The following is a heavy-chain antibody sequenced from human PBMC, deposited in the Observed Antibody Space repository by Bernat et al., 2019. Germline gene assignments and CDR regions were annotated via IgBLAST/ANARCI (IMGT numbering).Heavy chain of an antibody. Sequence: QMQLEESGPGLLKPSETLSLNCSVSGGSISITSYYWGWVRQPPGEGLEWMGTVYYSGTTNFSPSLKSRATISVDTSKNQFSLKLSSVTATDTAVYYCARRGGVTTDYYYLDVWGKGTTVTVSS. CDR2: VYYSGTT. D-gene: IGHD4-17*01. CDR1: GGSISITSYY. J-gene: IGHJ6*03. V-gene: IGHV4-39*01. CDR3: ARRGGVTTDYYYLDV.